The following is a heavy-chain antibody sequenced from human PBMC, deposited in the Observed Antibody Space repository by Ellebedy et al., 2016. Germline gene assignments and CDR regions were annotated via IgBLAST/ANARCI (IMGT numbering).Heavy chain of an antibody. J-gene: IGHJ6*02. CDR3: ARAPSGGGYDSEEDYYYGMDV. D-gene: IGHD5-12*01. CDR2: ISSSSSYT. Sequence: GESLKISXAASGFTFSDYYMSWIRQAPGKGLEWVSYISSSSSYTNYADSVKGRFTISRDNAKNSLYLQMNSLRAEDTAVYYCARAPSGGGYDSEEDYYYGMDVWGQGTTVTVSS. CDR1: GFTFSDYY. V-gene: IGHV3-11*06.